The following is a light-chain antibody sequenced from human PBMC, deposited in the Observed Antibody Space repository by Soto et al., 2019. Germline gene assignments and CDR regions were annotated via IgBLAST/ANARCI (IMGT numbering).Light chain of an antibody. V-gene: IGKV3-20*01. CDR3: QQYGNSPCT. Sequence: SVLTQSPGILSLSPGERATLSCRASQSVSRNYLAWFQQKPGQAPRLLITGASSRATGIPDRFSGSGSGTDFTLTISRLEPEDFAVYYCQQYGNSPCTFGQGTKLEIK. CDR1: QSVSRNY. J-gene: IGKJ2*02. CDR2: GAS.